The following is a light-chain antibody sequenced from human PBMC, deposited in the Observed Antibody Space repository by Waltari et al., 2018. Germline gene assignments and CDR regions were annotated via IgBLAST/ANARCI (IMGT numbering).Light chain of an antibody. CDR2: RSD. J-gene: IGLJ3*02. V-gene: IGLV1-44*01. Sequence: QSVLTQPSSAPGTPGPRVTISCSGSASNIVCKLVNWYQQLPGQAPKLLIERSDQRPSGVPDRFSGSKSGTSASLAISGLQSEDEADYYCASWDDSLNGHWVFGGGTKVTVL. CDR1: ASNIVCKL. CDR3: ASWDDSLNGHWV.